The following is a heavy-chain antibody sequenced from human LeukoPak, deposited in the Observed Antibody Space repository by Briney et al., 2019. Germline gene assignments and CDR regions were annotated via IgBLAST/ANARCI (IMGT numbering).Heavy chain of an antibody. J-gene: IGHJ4*02. Sequence: LSLTCAVSGGSISSGGYSWSWIRQAPGKGLEWVSGINWNGGKIGYADSVKGRFTISRDSAKSSLYLQMNTLRAEDMAFYYCAKALSSSFTGSSWEYWGQGTLVTVSS. V-gene: IGHV3-9*03. CDR3: AKALSSSFTGSSWEY. CDR2: INWNGGKI. CDR1: GGSISSGGYS. D-gene: IGHD6-6*01.